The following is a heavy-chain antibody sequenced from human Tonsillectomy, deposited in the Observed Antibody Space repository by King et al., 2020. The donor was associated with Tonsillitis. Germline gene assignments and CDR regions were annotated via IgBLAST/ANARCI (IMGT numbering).Heavy chain of an antibody. CDR2: IYYSGSP. V-gene: IGHV4-30-4*01. CDR1: GGSISSGDYY. CDR3: AGTSYDILTGYSKNDAFDI. Sequence: VQLQESGPGLVKPSQTLSLTCTVSGGSISSGDYYWSWIRQPPGKGLEWIGYIYYSGSPYYNPSLKSRVTISVDTSKNQFSLKLSSVTAADTAVYYCAGTSYDILTGYSKNDAFDIWGQGTMVTVSS. D-gene: IGHD3-9*01. J-gene: IGHJ3*02.